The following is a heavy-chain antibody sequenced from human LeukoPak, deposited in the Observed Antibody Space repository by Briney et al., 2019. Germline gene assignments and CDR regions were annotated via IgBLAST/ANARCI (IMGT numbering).Heavy chain of an antibody. Sequence: PGRSLRLSCAASGFPFSSYGIHWVRQAPGKGLERVGVISHDGNNEYYADSVRGRFTISRDNSKNTLYLQMNSLRAEDTAVYYCAKEIYFGSGSYPDYWGQGTLVTVSS. CDR3: AKEIYFGSGSYPDY. D-gene: IGHD3-10*01. CDR2: ISHDGNNE. CDR1: GFPFSSYG. V-gene: IGHV3-30*18. J-gene: IGHJ4*02.